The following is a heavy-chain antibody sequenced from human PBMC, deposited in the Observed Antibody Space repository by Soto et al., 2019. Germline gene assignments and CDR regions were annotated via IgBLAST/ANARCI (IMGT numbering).Heavy chain of an antibody. CDR2: INAGNGNT. CDR1: GYTLASYA. D-gene: IGHD2-15*01. V-gene: IGHV1-3*01. CDR3: AREDIVA. J-gene: IGHJ5*02. Sequence: GASAEVCCKDSGYTLASYAMQWVRQAPGQRLEWMGWINAGNGNTKYSQKFQGRVTITRDTSASTAYMELSSLRSEDTAVYYCAREDIVAWGQGTLVTVSS.